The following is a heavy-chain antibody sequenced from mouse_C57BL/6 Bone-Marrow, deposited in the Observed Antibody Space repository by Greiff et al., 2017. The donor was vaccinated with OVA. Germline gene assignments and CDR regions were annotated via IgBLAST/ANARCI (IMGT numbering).Heavy chain of an antibody. CDR3: AREGGSSLLGNY. Sequence: QVQLQQPGAELVKPGASVKLSCKASGYTFTSYWMQWVKQRPGQGLEWIGEIDPSDSYTNYNQKFKGKATLTVDTSSSTAYMQLSSLTSEDSAVYYGAREGGSSLLGNYWGQGTTLTVSS. J-gene: IGHJ2*01. CDR2: IDPSDSYT. CDR1: GYTFTSYW. V-gene: IGHV1-50*01. D-gene: IGHD1-1*01.